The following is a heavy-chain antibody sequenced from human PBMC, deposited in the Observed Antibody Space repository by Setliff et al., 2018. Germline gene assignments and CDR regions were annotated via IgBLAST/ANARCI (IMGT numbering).Heavy chain of an antibody. CDR3: TSAKLERRTGHHYYMDV. V-gene: IGHV3-15*01. CDR1: GLTFSHAW. D-gene: IGHD1-1*01. J-gene: IGHJ6*03. Sequence: GGSLRLSCAASGLTFSHAWMTWVRQSPGKGLEWVGRIRSRNDGGTTDYAAPVKGRYTFSRDDSKNTLYLQMNNLKTEDTATYYCTSAKLERRTGHHYYMDVWGKGTTVTVSS. CDR2: IRSRNDGGTT.